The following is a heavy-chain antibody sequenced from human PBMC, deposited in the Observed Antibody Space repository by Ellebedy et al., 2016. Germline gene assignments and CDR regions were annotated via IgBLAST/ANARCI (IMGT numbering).Heavy chain of an antibody. CDR1: GFTLSTYA. V-gene: IGHV3-30-3*01. CDR2: ISYDGIYQ. Sequence: GGSLRLSCAASGFTLSTYAIHWVRQAPGRGLEWVAVISYDGIYQYYADSVRGRFTISKDISKNMLYLQMDSLRADDTALYYCAIIEYSGPPETFDLWGQGTMVTVSS. J-gene: IGHJ3*01. D-gene: IGHD6-6*01. CDR3: AIIEYSGPPETFDL.